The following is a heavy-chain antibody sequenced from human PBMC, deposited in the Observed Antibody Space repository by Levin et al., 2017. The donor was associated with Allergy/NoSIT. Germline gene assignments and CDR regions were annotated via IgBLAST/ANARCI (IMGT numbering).Heavy chain of an antibody. CDR3: ASSRGIYSSGTGNFDY. CDR2: ISSSSSYI. J-gene: IGHJ4*02. D-gene: IGHD6-19*01. CDR1: GFTFSSYS. V-gene: IGHV3-21*01. Sequence: GGSLRLSCAASGFTFSSYSMNWVRQAPGKGLEWVSSISSSSSYIYYADSVKGRFTISRDNAKNSLYLQMNSLRAEETAVYYCASSRGIYSSGTGNFDYWGQGTLVTVSS.